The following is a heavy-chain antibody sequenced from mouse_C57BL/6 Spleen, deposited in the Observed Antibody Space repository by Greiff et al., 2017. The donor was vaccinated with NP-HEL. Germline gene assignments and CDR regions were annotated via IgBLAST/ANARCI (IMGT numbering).Heavy chain of an antibody. CDR1: GYTFTDYY. D-gene: IGHD1-1*01. V-gene: IGHV1-26*01. J-gene: IGHJ2*01. CDR3: ARQGSSPFDY. CDR2: INPNNGGT. Sequence: EVQLQQSGPELVKPGASVKISCKASGYTFTDYYMNWVKQSHGKSLEWIGDINPNNGGTSYNQKFKGKATLTVDKSSSTAYMELRSLTSEDSAVYYCARQGSSPFDYWGQGTTLTVSS.